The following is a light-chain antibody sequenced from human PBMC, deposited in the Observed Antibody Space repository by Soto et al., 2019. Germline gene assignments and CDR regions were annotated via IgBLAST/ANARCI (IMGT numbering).Light chain of an antibody. V-gene: IGKV1-27*01. CDR3: QKYNSAPRK. Sequence: DIHSTQSPSSLSASFGHRVTITCRASQSISSWLAWYQQKPGKVPKLLIYAASTLQSGVPSRFSGSGSGTDFTLTISSLQPEDVATYYCQKYNSAPRKFGQGTKVDIK. CDR1: QSISSW. J-gene: IGKJ1*01. CDR2: AAS.